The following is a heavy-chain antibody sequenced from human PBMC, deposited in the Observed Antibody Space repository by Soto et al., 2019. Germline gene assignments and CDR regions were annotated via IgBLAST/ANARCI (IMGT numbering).Heavy chain of an antibody. CDR3: AKYNVGSGSYYKLYYYYMDA. D-gene: IGHD3-10*01. J-gene: IGHJ6*03. CDR2: ISGSGGST. V-gene: IGHV3-23*01. CDR1: GFTFSSYA. Sequence: PGGSLRLSCAASGFTFSSYAMSWVRQAPGKGLEWVSAISGSGGSTYYADSVKGRFTISRDNSKNTLYLQMNSLRAEDTAVYYCAKYNVGSGSYYKLYYYYMDAWGKGTTVTVSS.